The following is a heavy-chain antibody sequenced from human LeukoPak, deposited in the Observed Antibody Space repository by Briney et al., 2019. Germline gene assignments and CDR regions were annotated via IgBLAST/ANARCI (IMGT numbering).Heavy chain of an antibody. D-gene: IGHD3-22*01. CDR3: ARQYYYDSSGHSDYFDY. CDR1: GGSISSGGYY. CDR2: IYYSGST. V-gene: IGHV4-31*03. Sequence: SQTLSLTCTVSGGSISSGGYYWSWIRQHPGKGLEWIGYIYYSGSTYYNPSLKSRVTISVDTSKNQFSLKLSSVTAADTAVYYCARQYYYDSSGHSDYFDYWGQGTLVTVSS. J-gene: IGHJ4*02.